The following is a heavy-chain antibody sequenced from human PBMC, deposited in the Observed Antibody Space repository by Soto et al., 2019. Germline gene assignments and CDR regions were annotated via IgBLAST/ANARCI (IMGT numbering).Heavy chain of an antibody. J-gene: IGHJ6*02. CDR1: GGTFSSYA. CDR2: IIPIFGTA. D-gene: IGHD2-8*01. Sequence: GASVKVSCKASGGTFSSYAISWVRQAPGQGLEWMGGIIPIFGTANYAQKFQGRVTITADKSTSTAYMELSSLRSEDTAAYYCASLMVYAIQGPYYYGMDVWGQGTTVTVSS. CDR3: ASLMVYAIQGPYYYGMDV. V-gene: IGHV1-69*06.